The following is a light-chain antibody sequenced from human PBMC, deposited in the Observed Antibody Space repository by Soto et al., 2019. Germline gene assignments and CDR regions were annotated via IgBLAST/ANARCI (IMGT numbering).Light chain of an antibody. CDR3: QQLNRFPRT. Sequence: DIQLTQSPSFLSVSVGDRVTITCRASQDISSYLAWYQQRPGKVPRFLTHSASTLQSGVPSRFSATGSGTTFTLTISSLQPEDIATYYCQQLNRFPRTFGQGTKVEV. CDR1: QDISSY. V-gene: IGKV1-9*01. J-gene: IGKJ1*01. CDR2: SAS.